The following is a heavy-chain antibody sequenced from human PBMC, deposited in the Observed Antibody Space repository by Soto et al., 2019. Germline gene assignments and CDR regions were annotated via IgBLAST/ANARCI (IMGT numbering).Heavy chain of an antibody. CDR2: IYWDDNK. Sequence: ESGPTLVNPTQTLTLTCTFSGFSLSTSGVGVGWIRQPPGKALEWLALIYWDDNKRYSPSLKSRLTITKDTSKNQVVLTMTNMDPVDTATYYCAHRKGSVFWSGYYDLWFDPWGQGTLVTVSS. D-gene: IGHD3-3*01. CDR1: GFSLSTSGVG. V-gene: IGHV2-5*02. J-gene: IGHJ5*02. CDR3: AHRKGSVFWSGYYDLWFDP.